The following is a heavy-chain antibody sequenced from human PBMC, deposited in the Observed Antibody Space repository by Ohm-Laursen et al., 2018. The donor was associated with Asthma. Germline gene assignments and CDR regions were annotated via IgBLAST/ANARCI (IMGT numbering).Heavy chain of an antibody. Sequence: SLRLSCAASGFTFSNYNMIWVRQAPGKGLDWVSSITTGSSTIYYADSVRGRFTVSTDKVTSSLYLQINSLRPGDRAVYYCAAWGPPTYWGQGTLVTASS. CDR1: GFTFSNYN. CDR3: AAWGPPTY. CDR2: ITTGSSTI. J-gene: IGHJ4*02. V-gene: IGHV3-48*01. D-gene: IGHD3-16*01.